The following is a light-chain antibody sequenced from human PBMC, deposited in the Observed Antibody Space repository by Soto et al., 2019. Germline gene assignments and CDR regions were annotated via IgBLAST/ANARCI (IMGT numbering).Light chain of an antibody. CDR3: CSFAGSSTVV. CDR1: SSDVGSYNL. J-gene: IGLJ2*01. CDR2: EGS. V-gene: IGLV2-23*01. Sequence: QSALTQPASVSGSPGQSITISCTGTSSDVGSYNLVSWYQQHPTKAPKLLIFEGSKRPSGVSNRFSGSTSGNTASLTISGLQAVDEADYYCCSFAGSSTVVFGGGTKLTVL.